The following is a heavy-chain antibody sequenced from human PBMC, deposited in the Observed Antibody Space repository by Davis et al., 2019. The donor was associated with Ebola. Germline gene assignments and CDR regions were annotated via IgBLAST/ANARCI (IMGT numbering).Heavy chain of an antibody. D-gene: IGHD6-13*01. CDR3: AIKTRQQDY. V-gene: IGHV1-8*02. J-gene: IGHJ4*02. CDR2: MNPNSGNT. Sequence: AASVKVSCKASGYTFNTYGITWVRQAPGQGLEWMGWMNPNSGNTGYAQKFQGRVTMTRDTSISTAYMELSSLRSEDAAVYYCAIKTRQQDYWGQGTLVTVSS. CDR1: GYTFNTYG.